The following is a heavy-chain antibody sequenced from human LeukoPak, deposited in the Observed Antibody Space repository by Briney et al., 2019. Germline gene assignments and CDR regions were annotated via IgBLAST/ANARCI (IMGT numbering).Heavy chain of an antibody. D-gene: IGHD3-3*01. J-gene: IGHJ4*02. CDR2: ISSSSSYI. CDR1: GFTFSSYS. CDR3: AKGLTIFGVVISLPDY. Sequence: GGSLRLSCAASGFTFSSYSMNWVRQAPGKGLEWVSSISSSSSYIYYADSVKGRFTISRDNAKNSLYLQMNSLRAEDTAVYYCAKGLTIFGVVISLPDYWGQGTLVTVSS. V-gene: IGHV3-21*01.